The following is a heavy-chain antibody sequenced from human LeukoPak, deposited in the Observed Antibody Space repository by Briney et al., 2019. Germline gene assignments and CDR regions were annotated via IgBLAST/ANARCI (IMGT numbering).Heavy chain of an antibody. V-gene: IGHV1-18*04. D-gene: IGHD3-9*01. J-gene: IGHJ6*02. CDR3: ARDPNTSYFDWLIHLYYYGMDV. Sequence: ASVKVSCTASGYTFTGYYMHWVQQPPGQGLKWMGWISAYNGNTNYAQKLQGRVTMTTDTSTSTAYMELRSLRSDDTAVYYCARDPNTSYFDWLIHLYYYGMDVWGQGTTVTVSS. CDR1: GYTFTGYY. CDR2: ISAYNGNT.